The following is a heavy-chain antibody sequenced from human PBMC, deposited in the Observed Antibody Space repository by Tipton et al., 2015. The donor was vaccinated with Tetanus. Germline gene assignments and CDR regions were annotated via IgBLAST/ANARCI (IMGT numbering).Heavy chain of an antibody. CDR3: AREPYCSGGSCYYAP. CDR1: GGPISSYY. Sequence: TLSLTCAVSGGPISSYYWSWIRQPPGKGLEWIGYIYYSGSTNYNPSLKSRVTISVDTSKNQFSLKLSSVTAADTAVYYCAREPYCSGGSCYYAPWGQGTLVTVSS. D-gene: IGHD2-15*01. CDR2: IYYSGST. J-gene: IGHJ5*02. V-gene: IGHV4-59*01.